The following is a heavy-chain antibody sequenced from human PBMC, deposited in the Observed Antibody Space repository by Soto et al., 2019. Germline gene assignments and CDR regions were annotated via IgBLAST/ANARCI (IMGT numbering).Heavy chain of an antibody. CDR2: IYHSGSA. CDR3: ARDSIAAAATGFYYYGMDV. V-gene: IGHV4-4*02. D-gene: IGHD6-13*01. J-gene: IGHJ6*02. Sequence: SETLSLTCTVSGGSISTTNYWTWVRQPPGKGLEWIGEIYHSGSATYNPSLKSRVTISVDKSKNQFSLILTSVTAADTAMYYCARDSIAAAATGFYYYGMDVWGQGTTVTVSS. CDR1: GGSISTTNY.